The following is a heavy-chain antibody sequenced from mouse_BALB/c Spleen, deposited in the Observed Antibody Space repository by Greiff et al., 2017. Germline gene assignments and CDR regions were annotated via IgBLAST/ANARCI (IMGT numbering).Heavy chain of an antibody. Sequence: EVQVVESGGGLVKPGGSLKLSCAASGFTFSDYYMYWVRQTPEKRLEWVATISDGGSYTYYPDSVKGRFTISRDNAKNNLYLQMSSLKSEDTAMYYCARDTVFYAMDYWGQGTSVTVSS. CDR2: ISDGGSYT. CDR1: GFTFSDYY. V-gene: IGHV5-4*02. J-gene: IGHJ4*01. CDR3: ARDTVFYAMDY.